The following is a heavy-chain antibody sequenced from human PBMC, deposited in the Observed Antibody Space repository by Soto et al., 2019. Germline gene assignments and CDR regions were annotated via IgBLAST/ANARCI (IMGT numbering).Heavy chain of an antibody. CDR2: INPNSGGT. V-gene: IGHV1-2*04. CDR1: GYTFTGYA. J-gene: IGHJ4*02. D-gene: IGHD1-26*01. CDR3: AREIESGYYFDY. Sequence: GASVKVSCKASGYTFTGYAMHWVRQAPGQGLEWMGWINPNSGGTNYAQKFQGWVTMTRDTSISTAYMELSRLRSDDTAVYYCAREIESGYYFDYWGQGTLVTVSS.